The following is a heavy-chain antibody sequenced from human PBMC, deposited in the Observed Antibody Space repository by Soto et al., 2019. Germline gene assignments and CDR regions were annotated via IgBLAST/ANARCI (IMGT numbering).Heavy chain of an antibody. Sequence: ASVKVSCKASGYTFTSYGISWVLQSPLQWREWMGWISAYNGNTNYAQKLQGRVTMTTDTSTSTAYMELRSLRSDDTAVYYCAREATEGGSGSYYSFYYYGMDVWGQGTTVTVSS. V-gene: IGHV1-18*01. CDR1: GYTFTSYG. J-gene: IGHJ6*02. D-gene: IGHD3-10*01. CDR3: AREATEGGSGSYYSFYYYGMDV. CDR2: ISAYNGNT.